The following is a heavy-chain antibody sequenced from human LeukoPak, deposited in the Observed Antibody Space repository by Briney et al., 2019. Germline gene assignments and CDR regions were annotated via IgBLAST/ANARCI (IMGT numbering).Heavy chain of an antibody. V-gene: IGHV4-39*07. D-gene: IGHD2-15*01. J-gene: IGHJ5*02. Sequence: SETLSLTCTVSGDSITTTNYCWGWIRQPPGKGLEWIGNIFYSGSTYYSPSLKSRVTISLDTSKNQFSLKLSSVTAADTAVYYCAKEGYCSGGSCLGLGLFDPWGQGILVTVSS. CDR2: IFYSGST. CDR3: AKEGYCSGGSCLGLGLFDP. CDR1: GDSITTTNYC.